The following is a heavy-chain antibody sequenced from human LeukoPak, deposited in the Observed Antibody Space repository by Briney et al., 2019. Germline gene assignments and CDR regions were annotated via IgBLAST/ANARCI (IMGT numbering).Heavy chain of an antibody. J-gene: IGHJ4*02. CDR1: GFTVSSNY. D-gene: IGHD3-16*01. Sequence: GSLRLSCAASGFTVSSNYMSWVRQPPGKGLEWMGSIYHSGNTYKNPSLKSRVFISVDTSKNQFSLNLTSVTAADTAVYYCARDYSLGVAYFDYWGQGALVTVSS. CDR3: ARDYSLGVAYFDY. CDR2: IYHSGNT. V-gene: IGHV4-38-2*02.